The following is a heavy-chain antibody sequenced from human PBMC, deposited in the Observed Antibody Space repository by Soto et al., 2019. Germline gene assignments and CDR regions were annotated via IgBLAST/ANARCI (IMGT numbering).Heavy chain of an antibody. CDR2: IYYSGST. D-gene: IGHD4-17*01. J-gene: IGHJ4*02. CDR1: GGSISSYY. Sequence: SETLSLTCTVSGGSISSYYWSWIRQPPGKGLEWIGYIYYSGSTNYNPSLKSRVTISVDTSKNQFSLRLSSVTAADTAVYYCARPPNDYGELDYWGQGTLVTVSS. V-gene: IGHV4-59*08. CDR3: ARPPNDYGELDY.